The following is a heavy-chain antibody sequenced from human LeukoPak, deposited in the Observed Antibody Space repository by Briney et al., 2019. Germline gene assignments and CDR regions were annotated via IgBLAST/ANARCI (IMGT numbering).Heavy chain of an antibody. J-gene: IGHJ6*03. Sequence: SETLSLTCTVSGGSISSSSYYWGWIRQPPGKGLEWIGSIYYSGSTYYNPSLKSRVTISVDTSKNQFSLKLSSVTAADTAVYYCARAVTSGYQFYYYMDVWGKGTTVTVSS. CDR2: IYYSGST. V-gene: IGHV4-39*07. D-gene: IGHD4-17*01. CDR1: GGSISSSSYY. CDR3: ARAVTSGYQFYYYMDV.